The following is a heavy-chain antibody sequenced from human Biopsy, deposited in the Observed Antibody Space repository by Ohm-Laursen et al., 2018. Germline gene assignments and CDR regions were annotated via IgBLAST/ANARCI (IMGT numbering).Heavy chain of an antibody. CDR2: VHHDGRA. J-gene: IGHJ5*02. D-gene: IGHD2-2*01. CDR1: GETYSGYY. CDR3: ARFIVPSLHCSNGVCPIRWFDP. Sequence: GTLSLTCAVYGETYSGYYWSWIRQPPGKGLEWIGEVHHDGRANYNPSLKSRVTISGDMSKKQFSLKLSGVTAADTAVYYCARFIVPSLHCSNGVCPIRWFDPWGQGTLVAVSS. V-gene: IGHV4-34*01.